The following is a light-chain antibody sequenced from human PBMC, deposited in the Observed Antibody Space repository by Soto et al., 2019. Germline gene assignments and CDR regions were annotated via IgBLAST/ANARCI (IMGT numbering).Light chain of an antibody. V-gene: IGLV1-40*01. J-gene: IGLJ2*01. CDR3: QSYDSSLSAL. CDR1: SSNIGAGYS. CDR2: GNS. Sequence: QSVLTQPPSVSGAPGQRVTISCTGSSSNIGAGYSVHWYQQLPGTAPKLLIYGNSNRPSGVPDRFAGSNSGTSASLAITGLQPEDEADYYCQSYDSSLSALFGGGTKLTVL.